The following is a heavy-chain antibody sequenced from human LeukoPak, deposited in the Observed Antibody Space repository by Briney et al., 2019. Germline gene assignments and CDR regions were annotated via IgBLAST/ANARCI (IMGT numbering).Heavy chain of an antibody. CDR1: GYSISSGYY. D-gene: IGHD3-3*01. V-gene: IGHV4-38-2*02. CDR2: IYHSGST. J-gene: IGHJ4*02. Sequence: SETLSLTCTVSGYSISSGYYWGWIRQPPGKGLEWIGSIYHSGSTYYNPSLKSRVTISVDTSKNQFSLKLSSVTAADTAVDYCARDGGYYFWSGHLYYFDYWGQGTLVTVSS. CDR3: ARDGGYYFWSGHLYYFDY.